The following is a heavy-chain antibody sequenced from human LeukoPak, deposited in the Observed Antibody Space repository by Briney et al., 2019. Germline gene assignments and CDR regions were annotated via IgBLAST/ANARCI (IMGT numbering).Heavy chain of an antibody. J-gene: IGHJ4*02. CDR3: AGLANTSSWGERYYLDY. V-gene: IGHV3-66*04. Sequence: GGSLRLSCVTSGFSVSNNYMSWVRQAPGKGLEWVSVISSAGGTYYADSVKARFTVPRDISKNTLFLLMNSLTVADTAIYYCAGLANTSSWGERYYLDYWGQGTLVTVSS. D-gene: IGHD2-15*01. CDR1: GFSVSNNY. CDR2: ISSAGGT.